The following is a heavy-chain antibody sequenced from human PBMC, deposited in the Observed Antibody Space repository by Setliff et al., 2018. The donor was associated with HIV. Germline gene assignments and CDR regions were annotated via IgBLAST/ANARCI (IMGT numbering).Heavy chain of an antibody. J-gene: IGHJ6*02. Sequence: PGGSLRLSCAASGFTFSGYSMNWVRQAPGKGLEWVSTIRHSNPYEYYADSVKGRFTISRDNSKHTVYLQMNSLSAEDTAVFYCATRIGDKNYYYCMDVWGQGTTVTVSS. D-gene: IGHD3-16*01. V-gene: IGHV3-21*01. CDR2: IRHSNPYE. CDR1: GFTFSGYS. CDR3: ATRIGDKNYYYCMDV.